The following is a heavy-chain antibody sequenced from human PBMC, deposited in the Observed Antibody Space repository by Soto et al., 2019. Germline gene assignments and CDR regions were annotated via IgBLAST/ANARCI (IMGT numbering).Heavy chain of an antibody. V-gene: IGHV3-30*18. CDR3: AKDLGYCSSTSCYPKYFQH. Sequence: PGGSLRLSCAASGFTFSSYGMHWVRQAPGKGLEWVAVISYDGSNKYYADSVKGRFTISRDNSKNTLYLQMNSLRAEDTAVYYCAKDLGYCSSTSCYPKYFQHWGQGT. CDR1: GFTFSSYG. D-gene: IGHD2-2*01. J-gene: IGHJ1*01. CDR2: ISYDGSNK.